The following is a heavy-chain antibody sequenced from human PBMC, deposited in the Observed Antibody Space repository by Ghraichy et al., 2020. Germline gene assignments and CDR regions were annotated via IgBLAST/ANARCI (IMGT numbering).Heavy chain of an antibody. D-gene: IGHD5-24*01. V-gene: IGHV4-39*01. CDR1: GGSISSSSYY. Sequence: SETLSLTCTVSGGSISSSSYYWGWIRQPPGKGLEWIGSIYYSGSTYYNPSLKSRVTISVDTSKNQFSLKLSSVTAADTAVYYCARQMATPNFDYWGQGTLVTVSS. CDR2: IYYSGST. J-gene: IGHJ4*02. CDR3: ARQMATPNFDY.